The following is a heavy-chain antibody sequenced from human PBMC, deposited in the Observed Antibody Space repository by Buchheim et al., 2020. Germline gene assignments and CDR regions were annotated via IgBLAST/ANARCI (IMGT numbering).Heavy chain of an antibody. J-gene: IGHJ6*02. CDR2: IIPILGIA. Sequence: VKKPGSSVKVSCKASGGTFSSYAISWVRQAPGQGLEWMGRIIPILGIANYAQKFQGRVTITADKSTSTAYMELSSLRSEDTAVYYCARGGRGYYYDSSGYYPPYYYYGMDVWGQGTT. CDR3: ARGGRGYYYDSSGYYPPYYYYGMDV. CDR1: GGTFSSYA. D-gene: IGHD3-22*01. V-gene: IGHV1-69*04.